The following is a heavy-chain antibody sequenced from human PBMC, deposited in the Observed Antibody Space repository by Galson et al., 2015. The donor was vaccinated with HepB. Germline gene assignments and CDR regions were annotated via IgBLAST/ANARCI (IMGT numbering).Heavy chain of an antibody. J-gene: IGHJ4*02. CDR1: GGSISSTSYY. V-gene: IGHV4-39*01. D-gene: IGHD4-17*01. CDR2: IYYSGST. Sequence: ETLSLTCTVSGGSISSTSYYWGWIRQPPGKGLEWIGSIYYSGSTYYNPSLKSRGIIFVDTSKNQFSLKLSSVTAADTAVYYCARGAMGDYGSLSLDYWGQGTLVTVSS. CDR3: ARGAMGDYGSLSLDY.